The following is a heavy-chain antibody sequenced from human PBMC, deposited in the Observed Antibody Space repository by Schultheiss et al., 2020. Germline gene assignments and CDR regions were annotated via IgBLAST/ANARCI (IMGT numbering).Heavy chain of an antibody. CDR1: GGSISSSSYY. D-gene: IGHD5-18*01. J-gene: IGHJ4*02. CDR3: ARRAGYSSAYAIDF. V-gene: IGHV4-39*01. Sequence: SETLSLTCTVSGGSISSSSYYWGWIRQPPGKGLEWIGHIYNSGSTNYNPSLKSRVTISVDTSKNQFSLKLTSVTAADTAVYYCARRAGYSSAYAIDFWGPGILVTVSS. CDR2: IYNSGST.